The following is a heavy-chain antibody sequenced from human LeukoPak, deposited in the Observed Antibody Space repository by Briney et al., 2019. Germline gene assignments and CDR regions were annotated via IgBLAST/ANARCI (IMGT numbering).Heavy chain of an antibody. J-gene: IGHJ6*02. CDR3: ARYGSGSYSFGMDV. CDR2: IYYSGST. V-gene: IGHV4-59*08. D-gene: IGHD3-10*01. CDR1: GGSISSYY. Sequence: SETLSLTCTVSGGSISSYYWSWIRQPPGKGLEWIGYIYYSGSTNYNPSLKSRVTISVDTSKNQFSLKLSSVTAADTAVYYCARYGSGSYSFGMDVWGRGTTVTVSS.